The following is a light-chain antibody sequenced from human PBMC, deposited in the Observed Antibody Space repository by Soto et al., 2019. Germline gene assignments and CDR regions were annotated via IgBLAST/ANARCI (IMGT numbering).Light chain of an antibody. J-gene: IGKJ4*01. Sequence: EIVLTQSPATLSLSPGERATLSCRASQSVSSYLAWYQQKPGQAPRLLIYDASNRATCIPARFSGSGSGTDFTLTISSLEPEDFAVYYCPQRSNWPLTFGGGTKVEIK. CDR1: QSVSSY. CDR3: PQRSNWPLT. CDR2: DAS. V-gene: IGKV3-11*01.